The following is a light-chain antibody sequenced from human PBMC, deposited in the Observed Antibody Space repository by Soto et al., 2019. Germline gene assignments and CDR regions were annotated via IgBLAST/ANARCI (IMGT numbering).Light chain of an antibody. J-gene: IGKJ2*01. CDR2: GAS. Sequence: EIVLTQSPGTLSLSPGERATLSCRASQSVSSSYLAWYQQKPGQAPRLLIYGASSRATGIPDRFSGSGSGTDFNLTISRLEPEDFAVYYCQQYGSSPVTFGQGTKLEIK. V-gene: IGKV3-20*01. CDR1: QSVSSSY. CDR3: QQYGSSPVT.